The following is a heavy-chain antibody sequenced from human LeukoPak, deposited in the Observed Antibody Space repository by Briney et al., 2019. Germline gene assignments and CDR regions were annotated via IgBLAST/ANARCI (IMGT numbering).Heavy chain of an antibody. CDR1: GCSFTSYW. V-gene: IGHV5-51*01. CDR3: ARQGDGESYAFDI. Sequence: GESLQISFKGSGCSFTSYWIGWVLQLPGKGLEWMGIIYPGDSGTRYSPSFQGQVTISADKSISTAYLQWSSLKASDTAMYYCARQGDGESYAFDIWGQGTMVTVSS. J-gene: IGHJ3*02. CDR2: IYPGDSGT.